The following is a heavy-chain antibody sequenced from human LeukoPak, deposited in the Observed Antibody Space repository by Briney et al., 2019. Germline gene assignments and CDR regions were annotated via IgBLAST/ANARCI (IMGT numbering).Heavy chain of an antibody. CDR1: GFTISNYW. D-gene: IGHD3-3*01. CDR3: ARDDFWSGYYPDY. V-gene: IGHV3-7*01. CDR2: INQDGSER. J-gene: IGHJ4*02. Sequence: GGSLRLSCAASGFTISNYWMSWVRQAPGKGLDWVANINQDGSERYYVDSVKGRFSISRDNAKNSLYLQMNSLRAEDTAVYYCARDDFWSGYYPDYWGQGTLVTVSS.